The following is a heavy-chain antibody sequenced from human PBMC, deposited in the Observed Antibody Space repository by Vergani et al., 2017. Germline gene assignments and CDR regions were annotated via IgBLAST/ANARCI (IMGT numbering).Heavy chain of an antibody. J-gene: IGHJ3*02. D-gene: IGHD3-9*01. CDR1: GGSISSYY. CDR3: ARGKGLDWVDAFDI. V-gene: IGHV4-59*01. CDR2: IYYSGST. Sequence: QVQLQESGPGLVKPSETLSLTCTVSGGSISSYYWSWIRQPPGKGLEWIGYIYYSGSTNYNPSLKSRVTISVDTSKNQFSLKLSSVTAADTAVYYCARGKGLDWVDAFDIWGQGTMVTVSS.